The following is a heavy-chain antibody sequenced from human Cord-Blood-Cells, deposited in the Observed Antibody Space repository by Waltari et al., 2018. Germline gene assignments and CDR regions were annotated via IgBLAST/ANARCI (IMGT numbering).Heavy chain of an antibody. CDR1: GFTFLSYA. D-gene: IGHD1-26*01. CDR2: ISGSGGSA. CDR3: AKDRDWVGSYFDY. Sequence: EVQLLESGGGLVQPGGCLSLSCAASGFTFLSYALSWVRQAPGKGLEWVSAISGSGGSAYYADTVKGRFTITRDNSKNTLYLQMNSLRSDDTAVYYCAKDRDWVGSYFDYWGQGTLVTVSS. J-gene: IGHJ4*02. V-gene: IGHV3-23*01.